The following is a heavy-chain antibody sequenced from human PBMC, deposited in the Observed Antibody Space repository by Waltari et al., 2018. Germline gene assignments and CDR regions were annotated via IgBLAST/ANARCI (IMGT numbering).Heavy chain of an antibody. D-gene: IGHD3-22*01. V-gene: IGHV4-59*01. CDR3: ARGSRYYYDSWDV. Sequence: QVQLQESGPGLVKPSETLSLTCTVYGGSISSYYCTWCRPPPGKGLEWIGYIYYSGSTNYNPSRKSRVTISVDTSKNQFALKLSSVTAADTAVYYWARGSRYYYDSWDVWGQGTTVTVSS. CDR1: GGSISSYY. J-gene: IGHJ6*02. CDR2: IYYSGST.